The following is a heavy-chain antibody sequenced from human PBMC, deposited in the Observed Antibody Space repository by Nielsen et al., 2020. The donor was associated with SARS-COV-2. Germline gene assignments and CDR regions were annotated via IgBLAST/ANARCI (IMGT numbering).Heavy chain of an antibody. J-gene: IGHJ6*02. CDR2: IKSKTDGGTT. Sequence: GGSLRLSCAASGFTFSNAWMSWVRQAPGKGLEWVGRIKSKTDGGTTDYAAPVKGRFTISRDDSKNTLYLQMNSLRAEDTAVYYCARDSSGWYALTTYYYYGMDVWGQGTTVTVSS. D-gene: IGHD6-19*01. CDR1: GFTFSNAW. V-gene: IGHV3-15*01. CDR3: ARDSSGWYALTTYYYYGMDV.